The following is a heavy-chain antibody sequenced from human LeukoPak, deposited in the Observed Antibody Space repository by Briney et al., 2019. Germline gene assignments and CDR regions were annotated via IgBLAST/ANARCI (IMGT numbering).Heavy chain of an antibody. CDR2: ISGSGGST. J-gene: IGHJ4*02. CDR3: AKHGEAYADSRTDY. Sequence: PGGSLRLSCAASGFTLRNYAMRWVRQAPGKGLEWVSAISGSGGSTYYADSVKGRFTISRDNSKSTLYLHMNSLRAEDTAIYYCAKHGEAYADSRTDYWGQGTLVTVSS. D-gene: IGHD4-17*01. CDR1: GFTLRNYA. V-gene: IGHV3-23*01.